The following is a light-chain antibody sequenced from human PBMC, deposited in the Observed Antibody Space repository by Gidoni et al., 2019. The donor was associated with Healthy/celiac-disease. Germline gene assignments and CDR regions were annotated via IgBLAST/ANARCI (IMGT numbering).Light chain of an antibody. CDR3: QQANSFPPT. V-gene: IGKV1-12*01. CDR1: QGISIW. Sequence: DIQMTQSPSSVSASVGDRVTITCRASQGISIWLALYQHKPGKTPKLLIYASSSLQSWVPSRFSGSGSGTDFTLTITSLQPEDFATYYCQQANSFPPTFXQXTKLEIK. CDR2: ASS. J-gene: IGKJ2*01.